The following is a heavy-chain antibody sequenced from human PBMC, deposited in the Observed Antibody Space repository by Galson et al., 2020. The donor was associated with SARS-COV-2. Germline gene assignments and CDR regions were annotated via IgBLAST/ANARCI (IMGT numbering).Heavy chain of an antibody. CDR2: VSSSGST. V-gene: IGHV4-39*01. J-gene: IGHJ4*02. CDR3: ATRGFFETPGATARVFDS. CDR1: GGSISDSDYY. D-gene: IGHD1-1*01. Sequence: SETLSLTCIVSGGSISDSDYYWGWNRQSPAKGLEWIATVSSSGSTYYNPSLKSRVTISADTSKNQFSLKLTSVSASDTAVYYCATRGFFETPGATARVFDSWGQGTLVTVSS.